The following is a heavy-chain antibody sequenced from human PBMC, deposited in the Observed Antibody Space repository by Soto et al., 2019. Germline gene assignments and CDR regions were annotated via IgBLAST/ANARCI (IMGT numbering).Heavy chain of an antibody. CDR2: IFYTGST. CDR3: ARELRFVDV. V-gene: IGHV4-59*01. Sequence: PSETLSLTCTVSGGYIGTYYWTWLRQPPGKGLEWIGYIFYTGSTDYNPSLESRVTISLDTSKNQFSLRLSSVTAADTARYYCARELRFVDVWGQGTTVTVSS. J-gene: IGHJ6*02. D-gene: IGHD3-3*01. CDR1: GGYIGTYY.